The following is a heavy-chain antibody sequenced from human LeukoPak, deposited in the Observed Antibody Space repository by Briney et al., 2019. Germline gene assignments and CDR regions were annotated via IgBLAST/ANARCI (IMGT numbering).Heavy chain of an antibody. Sequence: GGSLRLSCAASGFTFSSYEMNWVRQAPGKGLEWIAYITRTGDRIQYADSVKGRFTISRDNSKNTLYLQMNSLRAEDTAVYYCARDGYSSSWYYFDYWGQGTLVTVSS. V-gene: IGHV3-48*03. CDR1: GFTFSSYE. CDR3: ARDGYSSSWYYFDY. CDR2: ITRTGDRI. D-gene: IGHD6-13*01. J-gene: IGHJ4*02.